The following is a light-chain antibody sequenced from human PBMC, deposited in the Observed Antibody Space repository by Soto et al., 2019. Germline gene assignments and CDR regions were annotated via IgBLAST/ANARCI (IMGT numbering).Light chain of an antibody. CDR1: SSNLGNSY. J-gene: IGLJ2*01. CDR2: DNN. Sequence: QSVLTQPPSVSAAPGQKVITSCSGSSSNLGNSYVSWYQQLPGTAPKLLIYDNNKRPSGIPDRFSGFESGTSATLGITGLQAGDESDYYCGTWDSSLSAVVFGGGTKLTV. CDR3: GTWDSSLSAVV. V-gene: IGLV1-51*01.